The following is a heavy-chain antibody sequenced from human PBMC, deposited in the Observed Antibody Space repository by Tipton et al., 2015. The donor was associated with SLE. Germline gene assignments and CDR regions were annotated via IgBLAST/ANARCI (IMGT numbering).Heavy chain of an antibody. V-gene: IGHV3-23*01. D-gene: IGHD6-19*01. Sequence: SLRLSCAASGFTVSSNYMSWVRQAPGKGLEWVSAISGSGGSTYYADSVKGRFTISRDNSKNTLYLQMNSLRAEDTAVYYCAKALGAVAGFDYWGQGTLVTVSS. J-gene: IGHJ4*02. CDR1: GFTVSSNY. CDR2: ISGSGGST. CDR3: AKALGAVAGFDY.